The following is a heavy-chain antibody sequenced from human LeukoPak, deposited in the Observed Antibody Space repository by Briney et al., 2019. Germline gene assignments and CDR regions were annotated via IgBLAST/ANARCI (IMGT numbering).Heavy chain of an antibody. J-gene: IGHJ6*03. Sequence: GGSLRLSCAASGFTFSSYGMHWVRQAPGKGLEWVAFIRYDGSNKYYADSVKGRFTISRDNSKNTLYLQMNSLRAGDTAVYYCAKRGYCSGGSCSPNYMDVWGKGTTVTISS. V-gene: IGHV3-30*02. CDR2: IRYDGSNK. CDR1: GFTFSSYG. CDR3: AKRGYCSGGSCSPNYMDV. D-gene: IGHD2-15*01.